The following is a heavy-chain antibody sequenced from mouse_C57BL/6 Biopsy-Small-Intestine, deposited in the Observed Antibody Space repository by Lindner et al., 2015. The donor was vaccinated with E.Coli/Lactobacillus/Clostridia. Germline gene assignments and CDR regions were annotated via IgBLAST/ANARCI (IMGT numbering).Heavy chain of an antibody. J-gene: IGHJ3*01. V-gene: IGHV1-82*01. CDR1: GYAFSSSW. CDR3: ARSNMGEFAY. D-gene: IGHD1-1*02. Sequence: VQLQESGPELVKPGAVSEDFLARRSGYAFSSSWMNWVKQRPGKGLEWIGRIYPGDGDTNYNGKFKGKATLTADKSSSTAYMQLSSLTSEDSAVYFCARSNMGEFAYWGQGTLVTVSA. CDR2: IYPGDGDT.